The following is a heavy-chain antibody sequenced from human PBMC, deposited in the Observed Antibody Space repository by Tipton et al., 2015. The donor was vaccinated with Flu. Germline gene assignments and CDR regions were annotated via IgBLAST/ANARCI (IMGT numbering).Heavy chain of an antibody. CDR3: ARQIGGGDCY. Sequence: SLRLSCAASGFTFSTYWMTWVRQAPGKGLEWVANINQDGSVKYYVDSVKGRFTISRDNAKNSLYLQMNSLRADDTAVYYCARQIGGGDCYWGQGALVIVSS. CDR2: INQDGSVK. J-gene: IGHJ4*02. D-gene: IGHD2-21*01. CDR1: GFTFSTYW. V-gene: IGHV3-7*03.